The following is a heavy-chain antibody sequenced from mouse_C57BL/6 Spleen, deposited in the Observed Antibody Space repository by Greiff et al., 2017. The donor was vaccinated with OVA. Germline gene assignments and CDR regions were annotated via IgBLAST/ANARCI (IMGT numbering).Heavy chain of an antibody. J-gene: IGHJ2*01. Sequence: VQLKESVAELVRPGASVKLSCTASGFNIKNTYMHWVKQRPEQGLEWIGRIDPANGNTKYAPKFQGKATITADTSSNTAYLQLSSLTSEDTAIYYCARRDYYGSYYFDYWGQGTTLTVSS. CDR3: ARRDYYGSYYFDY. CDR1: GFNIKNTY. V-gene: IGHV14-3*01. D-gene: IGHD1-1*01. CDR2: IDPANGNT.